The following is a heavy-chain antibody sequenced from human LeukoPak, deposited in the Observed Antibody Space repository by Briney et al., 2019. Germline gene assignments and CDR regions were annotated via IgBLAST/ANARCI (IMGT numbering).Heavy chain of an antibody. CDR1: GGSSTGYY. D-gene: IGHD3-10*01. Sequence: SETLSLTCAVYGGSSTGYYWSWIRQPPGKGLEWIGEINDSGNTNYSPSLESRITISVDTSKNQFSLKLTSVSAADTAVYYCARERRINMVRGLMMGAFDIWGQGTIVTVSS. CDR2: INDSGNT. J-gene: IGHJ3*02. CDR3: ARERRINMVRGLMMGAFDI. V-gene: IGHV4-34*01.